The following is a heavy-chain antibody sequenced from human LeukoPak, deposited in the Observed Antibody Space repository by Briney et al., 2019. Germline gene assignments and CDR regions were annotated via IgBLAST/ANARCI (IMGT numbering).Heavy chain of an antibody. D-gene: IGHD6-6*01. V-gene: IGHV3-7*01. J-gene: IGHJ4*02. CDR2: IRQDGITK. CDR1: GFTFTTYW. Sequence: RGSLRLSCATSGFTFTTYWMSWVRQAPGKGLEWVANIRQDGITKYYVDSVKGRFTVSRDNGIYSLFLQMNSLRAEDTAVYYCARGDGSSSGLYFDSWGRGTLVTVSS. CDR3: ARGDGSSSGLYFDS.